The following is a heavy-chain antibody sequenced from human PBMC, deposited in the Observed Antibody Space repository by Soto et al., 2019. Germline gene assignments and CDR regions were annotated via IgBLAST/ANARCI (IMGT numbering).Heavy chain of an antibody. CDR2: IGGSGGGT. D-gene: IGHD1-1*01. V-gene: IGHV3-23*01. CDR3: VNTRGLIDY. CDR1: GFPFDSYT. J-gene: IGHJ4*02. Sequence: DVHLLESGGGLVQPGTSLKLSCAASGFPFDSYTMSWVRQAPGKGLEWVSLIGGSGGGTNYADSVRGRFTTTRDNSKNTLYLQMRSLRPEDTAMYYCVNTRGLIDYWGQGALVTVSS.